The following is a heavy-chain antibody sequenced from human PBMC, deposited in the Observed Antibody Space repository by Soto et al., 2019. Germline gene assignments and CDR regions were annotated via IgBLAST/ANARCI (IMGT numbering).Heavy chain of an antibody. CDR3: TRDSRGCSYGYYYYYGMDV. D-gene: IGHD5-18*01. CDR1: GFTFGDYA. Sequence: GGSLRLSCTASGFTFGDYAMSWFRQAPGKGLEWVGFIRSKAYGGTTEYAASVKGRFTISRDDSKSIAYLQMNSPKTEDTAVYYCTRDSRGCSYGYYYYYGMDVWGQGTTVTVSS. CDR2: IRSKAYGGTT. V-gene: IGHV3-49*03. J-gene: IGHJ6*02.